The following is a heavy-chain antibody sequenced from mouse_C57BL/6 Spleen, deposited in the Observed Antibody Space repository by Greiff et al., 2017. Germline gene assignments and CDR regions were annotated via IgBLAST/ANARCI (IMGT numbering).Heavy chain of an antibody. Sequence: QVQLQQPGAELVKPGASVKLSCKASGYTFTRYWMHWVKQRTGQGLEWIGVIHPNSGSTNYNEKFKSKAKLTVDKSSSPAHMQLSCLTAEDSSVYDCTICWGGTYGGQSTPLSESS. CDR2: IHPNSGST. CDR3: TICWGGTY. V-gene: IGHV1-64*01. J-gene: IGHJ2*01. CDR1: GYTFTRYW. D-gene: IGHD4-1*01.